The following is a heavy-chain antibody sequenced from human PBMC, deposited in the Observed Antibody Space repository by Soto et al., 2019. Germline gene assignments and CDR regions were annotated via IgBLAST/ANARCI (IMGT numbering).Heavy chain of an antibody. D-gene: IGHD2-15*01. CDR3: ARERGSCAGGSCYSSYNRFDP. Sequence: QVQLVESGGGLVKPGGSLRLSCAASGFTFTDYYMTWIRQAPGKGLEWVSYISPFSDYTNYADSVKGRFTISRDNAKSSLYLQMNSLRAEATAVYYCARERGSCAGGSCYSSYNRFDPWGLGTLVTVSS. CDR1: GFTFTDYY. V-gene: IGHV3-11*06. CDR2: ISPFSDYT. J-gene: IGHJ5*02.